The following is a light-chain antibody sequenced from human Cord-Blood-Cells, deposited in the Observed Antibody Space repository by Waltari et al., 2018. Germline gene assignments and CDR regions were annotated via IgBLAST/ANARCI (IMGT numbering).Light chain of an antibody. CDR2: EFS. CDR1: SSDVGRYNL. CDR3: CSYAGSSTVV. V-gene: IGLV2-23*02. J-gene: IGLJ2*01. Sequence: QSALTQPASVSGSPGQSITISCTGTSSDVGRYNLVSWYQQHPGKAPKLMIDEFSTRHSGVSNRFPGSKSGNTASLTISGLQAEDEADYYCCSYAGSSTVVFGGGTKLTVL.